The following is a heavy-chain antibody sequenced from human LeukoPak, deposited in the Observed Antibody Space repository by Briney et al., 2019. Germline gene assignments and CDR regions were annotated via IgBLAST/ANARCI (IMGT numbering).Heavy chain of an antibody. V-gene: IGHV3-7*03. CDR1: GFTFSNYW. D-gene: IGHD3-10*02. J-gene: IGHJ4*02. CDR3: LGSGSYLYYFDY. CDR2: IKQDGSAK. Sequence: PGGSLRLSCAASGFTFSNYWISWVRKAPGKGLEWVANIKQDGSAKYYVDSVKGRFTISRDNAKNSLYLQMNSLRAEDTAVYYCLGSGSYLYYFDYWGQGTLVTVSS.